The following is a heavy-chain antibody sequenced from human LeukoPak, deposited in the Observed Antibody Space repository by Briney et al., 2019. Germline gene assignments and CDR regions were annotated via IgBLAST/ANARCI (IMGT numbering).Heavy chain of an antibody. Sequence: GASVKVSCKASGYTFTSYGLSWVRQAPGQGLEWMGWISAYNGNTNYAQKFQGRVTMTTDTSTRTAYMELRSLRSDDTAIYFCARDDGRRRNDILTGYYYYYGMDVWGQGTTVTVSS. CDR1: GYTFTSYG. CDR3: ARDDGRRRNDILTGYYYYYGMDV. V-gene: IGHV1-18*01. J-gene: IGHJ6*02. CDR2: ISAYNGNT. D-gene: IGHD3-9*01.